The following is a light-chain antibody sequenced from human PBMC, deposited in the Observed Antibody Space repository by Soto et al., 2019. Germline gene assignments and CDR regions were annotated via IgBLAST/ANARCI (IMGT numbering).Light chain of an antibody. Sequence: EIVLTQSPGTLSLSPGERATLSCRASQSVSSSYLAWYQQKPGQAPRLLIHGASSRATGIPDRFSGSGSGTDFTLTISRLEPEDFAVYYCHQYGSAWTFGQGTKVEIK. CDR3: HQYGSAWT. V-gene: IGKV3-20*01. J-gene: IGKJ1*01. CDR1: QSVSSSY. CDR2: GAS.